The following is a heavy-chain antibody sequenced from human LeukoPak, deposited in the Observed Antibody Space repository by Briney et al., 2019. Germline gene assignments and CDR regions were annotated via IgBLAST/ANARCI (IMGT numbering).Heavy chain of an antibody. J-gene: IGHJ4*02. D-gene: IGHD6-19*01. CDR3: ARRFGMSSGWYPFDY. V-gene: IGHV4-39*01. CDR2: IYYSGST. Sequence: SETLSLTCTVSGGSISSSSYYWGWLRQPPGKGLEWIGSIYYSGSTYYNPSLKIRVTISVDTSKNQFSLKLSSVTAADTAVYYCARRFGMSSGWYPFDYWGQGTLVTVSS. CDR1: GGSISSSSYY.